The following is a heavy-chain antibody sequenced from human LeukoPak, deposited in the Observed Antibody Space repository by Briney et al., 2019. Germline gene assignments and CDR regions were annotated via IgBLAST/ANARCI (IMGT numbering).Heavy chain of an antibody. V-gene: IGHV4-39*01. CDR2: IYYSGST. D-gene: IGHD6-6*01. Sequence: SETLSLTCTVSGGSISSSTYYWGWIRQPPGKGLEWIGSIYYSGSTYYNPSLKSRVTISVDTSKNHFSLNLSSVTAADTAVYYYARQSRGSSSSRDYFDYWGQGTLVTVSS. J-gene: IGHJ4*02. CDR1: GGSISSSTYY. CDR3: ARQSRGSSSSRDYFDY.